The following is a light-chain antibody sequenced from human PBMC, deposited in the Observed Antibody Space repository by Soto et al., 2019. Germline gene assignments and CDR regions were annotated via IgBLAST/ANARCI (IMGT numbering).Light chain of an antibody. CDR3: MQGTYWPFT. CDR2: KVS. J-gene: IGKJ3*01. V-gene: IGKV2-30*01. CDR1: QSLGYSDGNTY. Sequence: DVVMTQSPLSLPVTLGQSASISCKSSQSLGYSDGNTYVNWLQQRPGQPPRRLIYKVSERDSGVPDRFSGSGSGTDFTLTISRVDAEDVGVYFCMQGTYWPFTFGPGTNVDF.